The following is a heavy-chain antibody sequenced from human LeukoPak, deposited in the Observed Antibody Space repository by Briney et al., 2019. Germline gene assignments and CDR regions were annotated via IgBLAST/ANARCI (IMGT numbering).Heavy chain of an antibody. Sequence: PSETLSLTCTVSGGSISSYYWSWIRQPPGKGLEWIGSIYYSGSTYYNPSLKSRVTISVDTSKNQFSLKLSSVTAADTAVYYCARHGGGLFDYWGQGTLVTVSS. J-gene: IGHJ4*02. CDR1: GGSISSYY. V-gene: IGHV4-59*05. CDR2: IYYSGST. D-gene: IGHD3-16*01. CDR3: ARHGGGLFDY.